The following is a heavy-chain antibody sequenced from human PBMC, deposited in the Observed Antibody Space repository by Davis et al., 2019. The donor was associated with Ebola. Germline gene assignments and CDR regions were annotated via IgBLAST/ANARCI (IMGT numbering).Heavy chain of an antibody. CDR1: GGSISSYY. D-gene: IGHD3-10*01. J-gene: IGHJ4*02. Sequence: MPSETLSLTCTVSGGSISSYYWSWIRQPPGKGVEWIGYIYYSGSTNYNPSLKSRVTISVDTSKNQFSLKLSSVTAADTAVYYCARGRLLWFGELSVLFDYWGQGTLVTVSS. CDR3: ARGRLLWFGELSVLFDY. V-gene: IGHV4-59*01. CDR2: IYYSGST.